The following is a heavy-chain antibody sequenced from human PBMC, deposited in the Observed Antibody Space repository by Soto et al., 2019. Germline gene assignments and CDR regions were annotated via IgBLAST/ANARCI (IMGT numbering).Heavy chain of an antibody. J-gene: IGHJ2*01. CDR1: GYTFTSYD. D-gene: IGHD3-3*01. CDR3: ARGLPTYYDFWSGYYSYWYFDL. Sequence: QVQLVQSGAEVKKPGASVKVSCKASGYTFTSYDINWVRQATGQGLEWMGWMNPNSGNTGYAQKFQGRVTMTRNTSISTAYMELSSLRSEDTAVYYCARGLPTYYDFWSGYYSYWYFDLWGRGTLVTVSS. CDR2: MNPNSGNT. V-gene: IGHV1-8*01.